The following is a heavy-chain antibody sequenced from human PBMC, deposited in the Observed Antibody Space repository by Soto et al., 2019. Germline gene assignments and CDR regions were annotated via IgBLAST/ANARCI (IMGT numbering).Heavy chain of an antibody. CDR2: IRDSSSTI. J-gene: IGHJ3*02. CDR1: GFTFSSYS. CDR3: ARDLHYAFDI. V-gene: IGHV3-48*02. Sequence: EVQLVESGGGLVQPGGSLRLSCAASGFTFSSYSMNWVRQRPGKGLEWVSYIRDSSSTIFYADSVKGRFTISTDNAKNSLYLQMDSLRDEDTAVYYCARDLHYAFDIWGQGTMVTVSS.